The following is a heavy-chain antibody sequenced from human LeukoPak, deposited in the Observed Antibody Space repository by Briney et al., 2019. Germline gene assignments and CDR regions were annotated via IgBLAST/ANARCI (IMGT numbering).Heavy chain of an antibody. CDR3: ARDPATYYDFWSGTGYGMDV. D-gene: IGHD3-3*01. J-gene: IGHJ6*02. CDR2: IYYSGST. V-gene: IGHV4-59*01. Sequence: PSETLSLTCTVSGGSISSYYWSWIRQPPGEGLEWIGYIYYSGSTNYNPSLKSRVTISVDTSKNQFSLKLSSVTAADTAVYYCARDPATYYDFWSGTGYGMDVWGQGTTVTVSS. CDR1: GGSISSYY.